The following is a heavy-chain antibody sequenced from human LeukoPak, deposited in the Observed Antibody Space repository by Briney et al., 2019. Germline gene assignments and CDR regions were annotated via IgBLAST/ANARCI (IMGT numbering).Heavy chain of an antibody. D-gene: IGHD3-10*01. Sequence: PGGFLRLSCAASGFTFSDYYMSWIRQAPGKGLGWVSYISSSGSTIYYADSVKGRFTISRDNAKNSLYLQMNSLRAEDTAVYYCARDDRRGVDAFDIWGQGTMVTVSS. CDR2: ISSSGSTI. J-gene: IGHJ3*02. CDR1: GFTFSDYY. CDR3: ARDDRRGVDAFDI. V-gene: IGHV3-11*04.